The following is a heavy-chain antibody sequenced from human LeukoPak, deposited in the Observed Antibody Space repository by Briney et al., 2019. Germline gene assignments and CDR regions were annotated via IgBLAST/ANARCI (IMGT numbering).Heavy chain of an antibody. D-gene: IGHD2-2*01. J-gene: IGHJ5*02. Sequence: SETLSLTCAVYGGSFSGYYWSWIRQPPGKGLEWIGEINHSGSTNYNPSLKSRVTISVDTSKNQFSLKLSSVTAADTAVYYCARGGVVPAATKYNWFDPWGQGTLVTDSS. CDR1: GGSFSGYY. V-gene: IGHV4-34*01. CDR3: ARGGVVPAATKYNWFDP. CDR2: INHSGST.